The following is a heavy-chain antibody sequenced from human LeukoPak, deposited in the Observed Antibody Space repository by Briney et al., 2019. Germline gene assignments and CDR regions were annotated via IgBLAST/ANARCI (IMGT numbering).Heavy chain of an antibody. J-gene: IGHJ5*02. Sequence: SETLSLTCTVSGGSISSYYWSWIRQPPGKGLEWIGYIYTSGSTNYNPSLKSRVTMSVDTSKNQFSLKLSSVTAADTAVYYCARIVGNWFDPWGQGTLVTVSS. CDR2: IYTSGST. CDR3: ARIVGNWFDP. CDR1: GGSISSYY. D-gene: IGHD1-26*01. V-gene: IGHV4-4*08.